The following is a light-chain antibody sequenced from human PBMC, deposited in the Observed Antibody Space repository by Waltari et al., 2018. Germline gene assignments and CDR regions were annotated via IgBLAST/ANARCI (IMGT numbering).Light chain of an antibody. Sequence: DIHMTQSPSPLPASGGDRATITCRASQCISSWLAWYQQKPGKAPKLLIYKTSSLESGVPSRFSGSGSGTEFTLTISSLQPDDFATYYCQQYSTYRLTFGGGTQVEIK. CDR3: QQYSTYRLT. CDR2: KTS. V-gene: IGKV1-5*03. CDR1: QCISSW. J-gene: IGKJ4*01.